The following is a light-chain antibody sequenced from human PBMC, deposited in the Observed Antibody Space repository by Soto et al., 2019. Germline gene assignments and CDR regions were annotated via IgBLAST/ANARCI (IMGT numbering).Light chain of an antibody. Sequence: TVALSGGGIVTHTYRASQSVSSNFAWYQQKPGQAPRLLIYDASTRATGIPARFSGSGSGTEFNLALSCLQSEDFAVHYCEEYGSSLWRLAEGTKVDI. CDR1: QSVSSN. V-gene: IGKV3-15*01. CDR3: EEYGSSLWR. CDR2: DAS. J-gene: IGKJ1*01.